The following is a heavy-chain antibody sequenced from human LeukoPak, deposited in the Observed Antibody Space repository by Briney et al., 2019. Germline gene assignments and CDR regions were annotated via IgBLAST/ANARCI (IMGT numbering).Heavy chain of an antibody. CDR3: ARHIRVGGNYHFDY. V-gene: IGHV4-59*08. CDR2: ISYTGST. J-gene: IGHJ4*02. CDR1: SDSISSTY. Sequence: SETLSLPCTVSSDSISSTYWSWIRQSPGRRLEWIAYISYTGSTRYNPSLKSRVTMSIDTSENQISLRLTSVTAADTAVYYCARHIRVGGNYHFDYWDQGTPVTVSS. D-gene: IGHD1-7*01.